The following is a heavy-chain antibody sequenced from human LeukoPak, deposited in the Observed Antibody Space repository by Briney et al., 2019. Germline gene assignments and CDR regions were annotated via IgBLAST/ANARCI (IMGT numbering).Heavy chain of an antibody. Sequence: PGGSLRLSCAASGFSFSDKYLTWIRQAPGKGLEWIGEINHSGSTNYNPSLKSRVTISVDTSKNQFSLKLSSVTAADTAVYYCARNLKTRFTTTSGRFDPWGQGTLVTVSS. CDR2: INHSGST. J-gene: IGHJ5*02. CDR1: GFSFSDKY. CDR3: ARNLKTRFTTTSGRFDP. D-gene: IGHD3-10*01. V-gene: IGHV4-34*01.